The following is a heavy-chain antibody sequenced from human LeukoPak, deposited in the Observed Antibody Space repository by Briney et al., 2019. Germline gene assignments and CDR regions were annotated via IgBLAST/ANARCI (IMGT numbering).Heavy chain of an antibody. D-gene: IGHD3-22*01. CDR1: GYTFTSYG. J-gene: IGHJ4*02. CDR2: ISAYNGNT. V-gene: IGHV1-18*01. Sequence: ASVKVSCKASGYTFTSYGISWVRQAPGQGLEWMGWISAYNGNTNYAQKLQGRVTMTTDTSTSTAYMELRSLRSEDTAVYYCARFGSLYDSSGYYYGNIDYWGQGTLVTVSS. CDR3: ARFGSLYDSSGYYYGNIDY.